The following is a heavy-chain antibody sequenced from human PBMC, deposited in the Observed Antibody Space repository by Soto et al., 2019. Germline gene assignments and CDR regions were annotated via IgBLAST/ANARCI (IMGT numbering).Heavy chain of an antibody. V-gene: IGHV1-69*01. J-gene: IGHJ6*02. CDR2: IIPISGTA. D-gene: IGHD2-2*01. CDR3: ARSQGSSTSLEIYYYYYYGMDV. CDR1: GGTFSSYA. Sequence: QVQLVQSGAEVKKPGSSVKVSCKASGGTFSSYANSWVRQAPGQGIEWMGGIIPISGTANYAQKFQGRVTITADESTSTAYMELSSLRSEDTAVYYCARSQGSSTSLEIYYYYYYGMDVWGQGTTVTVSS.